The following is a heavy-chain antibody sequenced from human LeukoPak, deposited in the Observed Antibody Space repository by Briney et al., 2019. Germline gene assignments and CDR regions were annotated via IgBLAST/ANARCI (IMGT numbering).Heavy chain of an antibody. V-gene: IGHV1-69*05. CDR2: IIPIFGTA. D-gene: IGHD3-22*01. J-gene: IGHJ4*02. CDR1: GGTFSSYA. CDR3: ARDLLDYDSSGWIY. Sequence: ASVKVSCKASGGTFSSYAISWVRQAPGQGLEWMGRIIPIFGTANYAQKFQGRVTITTDESTSTAYMELSSLRSEDTAVYYCARDLLDYDSSGWIYWGQGTLVTVSS.